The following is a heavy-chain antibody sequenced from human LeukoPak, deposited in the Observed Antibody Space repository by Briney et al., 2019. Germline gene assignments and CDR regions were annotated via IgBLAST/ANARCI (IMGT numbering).Heavy chain of an antibody. CDR1: GGSISSYY. V-gene: IGHV4-4*07. CDR2: IYTSGST. CDR3: ARQSSTYYDVLTGPFDI. D-gene: IGHD3-9*01. J-gene: IGHJ3*02. Sequence: SETLSLTCTVSGGSISSYYWSWIRQPAGKGLEWIGRIYTSGSTNYNPSLNSRVTMSVDTSKNQFSLNLTSVTAADTAVYYCARQSSTYYDVLTGPFDIWGQGTMVTVSS.